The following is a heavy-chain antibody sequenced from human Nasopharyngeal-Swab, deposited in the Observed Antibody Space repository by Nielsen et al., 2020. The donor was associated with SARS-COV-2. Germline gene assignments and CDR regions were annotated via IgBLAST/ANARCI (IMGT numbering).Heavy chain of an antibody. J-gene: IGHJ4*02. Sequence: GESLKISWKGSGYSFTSYWISWVRQMPGKGLEWMGRIDPSDSYTNYSPSFQGHVTISADKSISTAYLQWSSLKASDTAMYYCARQGYDSSGYYPVWGQGTLVTVS. CDR3: ARQGYDSSGYYPV. CDR2: IDPSDSYT. CDR1: GYSFTSYW. V-gene: IGHV5-10-1*01. D-gene: IGHD3-22*01.